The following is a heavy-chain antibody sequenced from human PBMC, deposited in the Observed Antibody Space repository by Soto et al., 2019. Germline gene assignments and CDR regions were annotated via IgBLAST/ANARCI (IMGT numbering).Heavy chain of an antibody. J-gene: IGHJ6*02. CDR3: ARGNGDSYGMDV. Sequence: GGSLRLSCVASGFTFSSYWMHWVRQAPGKGPVWVSRVSSDESSTKYADSAKGRFTISRDNAKNTLYLQMNSLRAEDTAVYYCARGNGDSYGMDVWGLGTTVTVSS. D-gene: IGHD4-17*01. V-gene: IGHV3-74*03. CDR2: VSSDESST. CDR1: GFTFSSYW.